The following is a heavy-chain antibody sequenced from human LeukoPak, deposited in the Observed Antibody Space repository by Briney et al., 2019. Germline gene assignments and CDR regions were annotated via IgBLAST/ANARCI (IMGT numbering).Heavy chain of an antibody. D-gene: IGHD3/OR15-3a*01. CDR1: GGSISSSSYY. J-gene: IGHJ4*02. CDR2: IYYSGST. CDR3: ARHRDYYFDY. V-gene: IGHV4-39*01. Sequence: PSETLSLTCTVSGGSISSSSYYWGWIRQPPGKGLEWIGSIYYSGSTYYSPSLKSRVTISVDTSKNQFSLKLSSVTAADTAVYYCARHRDYYFDYWGQGTLVTVSS.